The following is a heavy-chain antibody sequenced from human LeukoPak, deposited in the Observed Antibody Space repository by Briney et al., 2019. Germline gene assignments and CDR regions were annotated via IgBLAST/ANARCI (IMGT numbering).Heavy chain of an antibody. CDR1: GFTFSTYG. V-gene: IGHV3-30*02. Sequence: GGSLRLSCAASGFTFSTYGMHWVRQAPGKGLDWVAFIRYDGSNKYYANSVKGRFTISRDNSKNTVYLQINSLRVEDTAVYYCARNGEYCSSTSCGDYWGQGTLVTVSS. CDR3: ARNGEYCSSTSCGDY. D-gene: IGHD2-2*01. J-gene: IGHJ4*02. CDR2: IRYDGSNK.